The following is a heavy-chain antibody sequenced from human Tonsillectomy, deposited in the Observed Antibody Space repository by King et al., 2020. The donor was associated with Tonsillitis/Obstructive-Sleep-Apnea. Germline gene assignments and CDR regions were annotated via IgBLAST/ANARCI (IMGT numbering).Heavy chain of an antibody. CDR1: GYTFTNYY. Sequence: VQLVESGAEVKKPGASVKVSCKASGYTFTNYYMNWVRQAPGQGLEWMGIINLSGDSTSYAQKFQGRVTMTRDMSTSTVYMELSSLRSEDTAVYYCAREGRLHYGMDVWGQGTTVTVSS. CDR2: INLSGDST. J-gene: IGHJ6*02. V-gene: IGHV1-46*01. CDR3: AREGRLHYGMDV.